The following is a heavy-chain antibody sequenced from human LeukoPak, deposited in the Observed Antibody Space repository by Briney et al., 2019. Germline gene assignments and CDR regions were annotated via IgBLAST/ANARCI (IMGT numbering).Heavy chain of an antibody. CDR1: GYTFTSYD. CDR2: MNPNSGNT. D-gene: IGHD4-17*01. J-gene: IGHJ4*02. V-gene: IGHV1-8*03. CDR3: ARAGDYGDFLSPFDY. Sequence: GASVKVSCKASGYTFTSYDINWVRQATGQGLEWIGWMNPNSGNTGYAQKFQGRVTITRNTSISTAYMELSSLRSEDTAVYYCARAGDYGDFLSPFDYWGQGTLVTVSS.